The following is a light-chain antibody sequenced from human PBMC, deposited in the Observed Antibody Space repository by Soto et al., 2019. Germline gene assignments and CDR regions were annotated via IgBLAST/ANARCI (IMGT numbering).Light chain of an antibody. CDR1: LDVNSY. Sequence: VLTQSPATLSLSPGARAPLSCRASLDVNSYLAWYQQQPGQAPRLLIYDASNRAAGIPARFSGSGSGTDFTLTISSLEPEDFAIYYCQQRQYWPPITFGQGTRLEI. J-gene: IGKJ5*01. CDR2: DAS. CDR3: QQRQYWPPIT. V-gene: IGKV3-11*01.